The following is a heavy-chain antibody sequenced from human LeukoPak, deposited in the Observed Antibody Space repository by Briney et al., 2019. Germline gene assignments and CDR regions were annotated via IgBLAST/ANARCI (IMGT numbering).Heavy chain of an antibody. V-gene: IGHV3-33*06. Sequence: GRSLRLSCAASGFTFSSYGVHWVRQAPGKGLEWVAVIWYYGSNKYYADSVKGRFTISRDNSKNTLYLQMNSLRAEDTAVYYCAKDRVAGYYYDSSGYLDYWGQGTLVTVSS. J-gene: IGHJ4*02. CDR3: AKDRVAGYYYDSSGYLDY. D-gene: IGHD3-22*01. CDR1: GFTFSSYG. CDR2: IWYYGSNK.